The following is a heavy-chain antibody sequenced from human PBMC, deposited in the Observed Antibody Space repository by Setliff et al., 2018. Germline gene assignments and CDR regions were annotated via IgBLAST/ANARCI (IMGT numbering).Heavy chain of an antibody. V-gene: IGHV4-61*02. CDR2: IHASGST. D-gene: IGHD3-10*01. Sequence: PSETLSLTCTVSGGSISSSSYYWSWIRQPAGKGLEWIGRIHASGSTNYNPSLKSRVTISVDTSKNQFSLKLTSVTAADTAVYYCARSGDYGLGRLSPWGQGTLVTVSS. J-gene: IGHJ5*02. CDR1: GGSISSSSYY. CDR3: ARSGDYGLGRLSP.